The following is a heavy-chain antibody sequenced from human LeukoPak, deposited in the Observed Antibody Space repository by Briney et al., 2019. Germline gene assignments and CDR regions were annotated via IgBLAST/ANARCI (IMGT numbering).Heavy chain of an antibody. V-gene: IGHV3-11*05. Sequence: PGGSLRLSCAASGXXFXXXYXXXXXXAXGKGLEWVSYISSGSSYTNYADSVKGRFTISRDNAKNSLYLQMNSLRAEDTAVYYCARGPFWGQGTLVTVSS. CDR3: ARGPF. J-gene: IGHJ4*02. CDR1: GXXFXXXY. CDR2: ISSGSSYT.